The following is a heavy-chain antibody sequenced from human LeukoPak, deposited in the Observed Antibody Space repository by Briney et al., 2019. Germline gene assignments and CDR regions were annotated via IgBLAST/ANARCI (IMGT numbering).Heavy chain of an antibody. CDR1: GGSISSYY. CDR3: ASSYYDFWSGYSSYYYYMDV. D-gene: IGHD3-3*01. J-gene: IGHJ6*03. Sequence: SETLSLTCTVSGGSISSYYWSWIRQPAGKGLEWIGRIYTSGSTNYNPSLKSRVTISVDTSKNQFSLKLSSVTAADTAVYYCASSYYDFWSGYSSYYYYMDVWGKGTTVTVSS. CDR2: IYTSGST. V-gene: IGHV4-4*07.